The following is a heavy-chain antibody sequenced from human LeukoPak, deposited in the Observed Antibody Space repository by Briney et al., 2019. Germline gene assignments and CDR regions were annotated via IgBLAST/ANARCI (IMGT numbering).Heavy chain of an antibody. J-gene: IGHJ4*02. V-gene: IGHV4-34*01. CDR2: INHSGST. Sequence: SETLSLTCAVYGGSFSGYYWSWIRQPPGKGPEWIGEINHSGSTNYNPSLKSRVTISVDTSKNQFSLKLSSVTAADTAVYYCARDRRHSSGWYRDFDYWGQGTLVTVSS. CDR3: ARDRRHSSGWYRDFDY. D-gene: IGHD6-19*01. CDR1: GGSFSGYY.